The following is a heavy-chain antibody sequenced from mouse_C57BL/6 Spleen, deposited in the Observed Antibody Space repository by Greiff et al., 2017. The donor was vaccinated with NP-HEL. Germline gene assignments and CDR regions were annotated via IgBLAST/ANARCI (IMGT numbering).Heavy chain of an antibody. J-gene: IGHJ1*03. CDR2: ISSGGSYT. CDR1: GFTFSSYG. V-gene: IGHV5-6*01. CDR3: ARRARDWYFDV. Sequence: EVQGVESGGDLVKPGGSLKLSCAASGFTFSSYGMSWVRQTPDKRLEWVATISSGGSYTYYLDSVKGRFTISRDNAKNTLYLQMSSLKSEDTAMYYCARRARDWYFDVWGTGTTVTVSS.